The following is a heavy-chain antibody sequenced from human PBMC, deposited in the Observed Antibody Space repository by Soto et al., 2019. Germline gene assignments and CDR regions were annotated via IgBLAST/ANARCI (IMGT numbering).Heavy chain of an antibody. V-gene: IGHV4-59*08. Sequence: SETLSLTCTVSNGSISPYDWSWIRQSPGKGLEWIGYIYYAGSFTYNPSLKSRVTISLNTSKNEVSLRLTSVTAADTAVYYCARLGGYYQALDSWGQGTLVTVS. CDR2: IYYAGSF. CDR3: ARLGGYYQALDS. CDR1: NGSISPYD. D-gene: IGHD3-22*01. J-gene: IGHJ4*02.